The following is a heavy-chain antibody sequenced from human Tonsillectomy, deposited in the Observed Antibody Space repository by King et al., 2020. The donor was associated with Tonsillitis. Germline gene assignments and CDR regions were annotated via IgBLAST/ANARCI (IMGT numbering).Heavy chain of an antibody. CDR1: GYSYTRYW. J-gene: IGHJ3*02. CDR2: ILPGDFDN. CDR3: AGHGGYAFDI. D-gene: IGHD3-16*01. Sequence: QLVQSGAEVKKPGESLKISCKGSGYSYTRYWIGRVRQMPGKGLGWMGIILPGDFDNRYSPSFQGKVTLSADKSITTAYLQWGSQKASNTAMYYCAGHGGYAFDIWGQGTMVTVSS. V-gene: IGHV5-51*01.